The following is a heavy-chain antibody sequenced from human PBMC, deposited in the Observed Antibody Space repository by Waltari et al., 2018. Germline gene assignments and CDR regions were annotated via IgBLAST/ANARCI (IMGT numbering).Heavy chain of an antibody. CDR2: IYSGGST. D-gene: IGHD3-3*01. Sequence: EVQLLESGGGLVQPGGSLRLSCAASGFTFSSYAMSWVRQAPGKGLEWVSVIYSGGSTYYADSVKGRFTISRDNSKNTLYLQMNSLRAEDTAVYYCAKERGEFTIFGVDVFDYWGQGTLVTVSS. CDR3: AKERGEFTIFGVDVFDY. J-gene: IGHJ4*02. V-gene: IGHV3-23*03. CDR1: GFTFSSYA.